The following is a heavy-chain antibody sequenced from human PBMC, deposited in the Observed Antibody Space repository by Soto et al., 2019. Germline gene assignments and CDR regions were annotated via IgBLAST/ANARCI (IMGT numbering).Heavy chain of an antibody. CDR2: INHSGST. CDR1: GGSFSGYY. V-gene: IGHV4-34*01. CDR3: ASGRTAAGRDRFNY. Sequence: NPSETLSLTCAVYGGSFSGYYWSWIRQPPGKGLEWIGEINHSGSTNYNPSLKSRVTISVDTSKNQFSLKLSSVTAADTAVYYCASGRTAAGRDRFNYWGQGTLVTVSS. D-gene: IGHD6-13*01. J-gene: IGHJ4*02.